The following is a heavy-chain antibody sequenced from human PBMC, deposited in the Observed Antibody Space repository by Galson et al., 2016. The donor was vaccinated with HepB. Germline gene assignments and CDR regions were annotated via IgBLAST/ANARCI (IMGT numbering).Heavy chain of an antibody. CDR1: GFSLITNGVG. V-gene: IGHV2-5*02. Sequence: PALVKPTQTLTLACTFSGFSLITNGVGVGWIRQPPGKALEWLALIFWDGDRHFSPSLQTRLTITKDNPKNQVVLTMTNMDPVDTATYYCARLHWRGFDNSGTKHLFDNWGQGTLVTVSA. J-gene: IGHJ4*02. D-gene: IGHD3-22*01. CDR2: IFWDGDR. CDR3: ARLHWRGFDNSGTKHLFDN.